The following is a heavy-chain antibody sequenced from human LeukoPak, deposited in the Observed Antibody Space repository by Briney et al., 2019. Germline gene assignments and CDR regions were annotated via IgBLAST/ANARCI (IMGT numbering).Heavy chain of an antibody. CDR2: INPISGGT. J-gene: IGHJ3*02. Sequence: GASVKVSCKASGFTFTGYYMHWVRQAPGQGLEWMGWINPISGGTHYAQKFQGRVTMTRDTSINTAYMELSGLRSDDTAVYFCARPHYDNNHLVNDAFQIWGQGTLVTVSS. V-gene: IGHV1-2*02. CDR3: ARPHYDNNHLVNDAFQI. CDR1: GFTFTGYY. D-gene: IGHD3-22*01.